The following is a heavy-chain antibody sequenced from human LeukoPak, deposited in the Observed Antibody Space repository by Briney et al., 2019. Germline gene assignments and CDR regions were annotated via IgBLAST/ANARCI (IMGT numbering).Heavy chain of an antibody. D-gene: IGHD6-19*01. CDR3: ARDSSGWYWRNYYYYYVDV. Sequence: PGGSLRLSCAASGFTFSSYSMNWVRQAPGKGLEWVSSISSSSSYIYYADSVKGRFTISRDNAKNSLYLQMNSLRAEDTAVYYCARDSSGWYWRNYYYYYVDVWGKGTTVTVSS. CDR2: ISSSSSYI. CDR1: GFTFSSYS. V-gene: IGHV3-21*01. J-gene: IGHJ6*03.